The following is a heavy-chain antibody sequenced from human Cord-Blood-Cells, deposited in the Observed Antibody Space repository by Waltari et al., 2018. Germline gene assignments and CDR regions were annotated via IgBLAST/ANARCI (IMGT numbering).Heavy chain of an antibody. J-gene: IGHJ3*02. CDR1: GYSISSGYS. D-gene: IGHD6-6*01. CDR3: ASIAARDAFDI. CDR2: IYHSGST. V-gene: IGHV4-38-2*02. Sequence: QVQLQESGPGLVKPSETLSLTCTVSGYSISSGYSWGWIRQPPGKGLEWIGSIYHSGSTYYNPSLKSRVTISVDTSKNQFSLKLSSVTAADTAVYYCASIAARDAFDIWGQGTMVTVSS.